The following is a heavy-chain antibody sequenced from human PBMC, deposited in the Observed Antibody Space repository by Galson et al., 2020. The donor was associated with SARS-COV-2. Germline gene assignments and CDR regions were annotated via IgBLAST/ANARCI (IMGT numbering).Heavy chain of an antibody. D-gene: IGHD4-4*01. CDR1: GGSISNSRYY. CDR2: IYYSGST. J-gene: IGHJ6*03. Sequence: SQTLSLPCTVSGGSISNSRYYWGWIRHPPGKGLEWLGSIYYSGSTYYNPSLKSRVTISVDTSKNQFSLKLSSVTAADTAVSYCARVTTVTRDFYYYYCYMDVWGKGSTVTV. CDR3: ARVTTVTRDFYYYYCYMDV. V-gene: IGHV4-39*07.